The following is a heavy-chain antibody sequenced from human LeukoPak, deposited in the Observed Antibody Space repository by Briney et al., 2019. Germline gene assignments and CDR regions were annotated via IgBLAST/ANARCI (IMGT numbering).Heavy chain of an antibody. V-gene: IGHV4-4*07. CDR1: GGFISNYY. CDR3: ARGPTHGGTYFDS. Sequence: PSETLSLTCTVSGGFISNYYWSWIRQPAGKEREWIGRIHSSGSTLYNPSLKSRVTVSVDTSKNQFSLRLTSATAADTAVYYCARGPTHGGTYFDSWGQGTLVTVSS. CDR2: IHSSGST. D-gene: IGHD2-15*01. J-gene: IGHJ4*02.